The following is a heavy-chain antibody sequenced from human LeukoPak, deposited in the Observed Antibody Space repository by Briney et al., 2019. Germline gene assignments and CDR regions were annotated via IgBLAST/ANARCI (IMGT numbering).Heavy chain of an antibody. V-gene: IGHV3-21*01. Sequence: GGSLRLSCAASGFTFSSYSMNWVRQAPGKGLEWVSSISSSSSYIYYADSVKGRFTISRDNAKNSLYLQMNSLRAEDTAVYYCARVYDFWSGYQGAFDIWGQGTMVTVSS. CDR2: ISSSSSYI. CDR1: GFTFSSYS. CDR3: ARVYDFWSGYQGAFDI. D-gene: IGHD3-3*01. J-gene: IGHJ3*02.